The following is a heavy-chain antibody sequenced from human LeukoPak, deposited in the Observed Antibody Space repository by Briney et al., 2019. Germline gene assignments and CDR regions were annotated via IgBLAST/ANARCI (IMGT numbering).Heavy chain of an antibody. CDR2: IYHSGST. D-gene: IGHD6-13*01. CDR3: ARDTRAAAGY. CDR1: GGSISSGGYY. J-gene: IGHJ4*02. V-gene: IGHV4-30-2*01. Sequence: SQTLSLTCTVSGGSISSGGYYWSWIRQPPGKGLEWIGYIYHSGSTYYNPSLKSRVTISVDRSKNQFSLKLSSVTAADTAVYYCARDTRAAAGYWGQGTLVIVSS.